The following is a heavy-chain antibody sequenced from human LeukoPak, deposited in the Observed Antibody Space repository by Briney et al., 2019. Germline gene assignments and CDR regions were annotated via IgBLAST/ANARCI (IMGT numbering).Heavy chain of an antibody. J-gene: IGHJ4*02. D-gene: IGHD6-19*01. CDR3: ARDGNEAVAGTGAVTY. CDR2: INPNSGDT. CDR1: GYIFTGYY. Sequence: ASVKVSCKTSGYIFTGYYMHWVRQAPGQGLDWMGWINPNSGDTHYAQNFQGRVTMTRDTSVSTAYMELSRLTSDDTAVYYCARDGNEAVAGTGAVTYWGQGTLVIVSS. V-gene: IGHV1-2*02.